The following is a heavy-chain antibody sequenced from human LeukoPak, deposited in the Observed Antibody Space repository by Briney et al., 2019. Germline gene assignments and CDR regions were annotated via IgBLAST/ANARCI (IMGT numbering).Heavy chain of an antibody. D-gene: IGHD3-22*01. CDR3: AAPHSYYYDSSGYYPGGNYYYGMDV. CDR2: INPNSGGT. CDR1: GYTFTGYY. Sequence: GASVKVSCKASGYTFTGYYMHWVRQAPGQGLEWMGWINPNSGGTNYAQKFQGRVTMTRDMSTSTAYMELSSLRSEDTAVYYCAAPHSYYYDSSGYYPGGNYYYGMDVWGQGTTVTVSS. J-gene: IGHJ6*02. V-gene: IGHV1-2*02.